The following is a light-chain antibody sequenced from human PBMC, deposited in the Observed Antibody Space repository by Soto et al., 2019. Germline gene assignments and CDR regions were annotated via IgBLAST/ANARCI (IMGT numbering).Light chain of an antibody. V-gene: IGKV3-20*01. J-gene: IGKJ1*01. CDR2: GAS. CDR1: QSVSSSY. Sequence: EIVLTQSPGTLSLSPGERATLSCRASQSVSSSYLAWYQQKPGQAPRLLIYGASSRATGITNRFSGSGSEKDSTLTISRLEPEDFAVYYCQQYGSSPWTFGQGTKVEIK. CDR3: QQYGSSPWT.